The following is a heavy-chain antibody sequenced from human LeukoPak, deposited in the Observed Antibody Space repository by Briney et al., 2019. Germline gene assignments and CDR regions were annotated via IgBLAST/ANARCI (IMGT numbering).Heavy chain of an antibody. CDR3: ARDGYCSGGSCYSFFDF. J-gene: IGHJ4*02. CDR1: GFTFSSYS. CDR2: ISSSSSTI. Sequence: GGSLRLSCAASGFTFSSYSMNWVRQAPGKGLEWVSYISSSSSTIYYADSVKGRFTISRDNAKNSLYLQMNSLRAEDTAVYYCARDGYCSGGSCYSFFDFWGQGTLVTVSS. D-gene: IGHD2-15*01. V-gene: IGHV3-48*01.